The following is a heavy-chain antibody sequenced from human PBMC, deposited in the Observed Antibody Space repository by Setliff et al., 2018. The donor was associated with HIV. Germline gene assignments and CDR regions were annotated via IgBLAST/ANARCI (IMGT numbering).Heavy chain of an antibody. V-gene: IGHV4-39*01. CDR1: GGSISSRSYY. J-gene: IGHJ5*02. D-gene: IGHD6-19*01. CDR2: ISYSGNT. CDR3: ARGPARAVARPGWLDP. Sequence: SETLSLTCSVSGGSISSRSYYWGWIRQPPGKGLEWIGTISYSGNTYYRPSLKSRVTISVGTSKNQFSLRLNSVTAADTAVYYCARGPARAVARPGWLDPWGQGTLVTVSS.